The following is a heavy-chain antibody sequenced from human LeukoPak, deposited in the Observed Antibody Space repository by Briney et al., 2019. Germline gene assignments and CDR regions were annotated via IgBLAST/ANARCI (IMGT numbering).Heavy chain of an antibody. J-gene: IGHJ4*02. V-gene: IGHV4-34*01. CDR2: INHSGST. Sequence: SETLSLTCAVYGGSFSGYYWSWIRQPPGKGLEWIGEINHSGSTSYNPSLKSRVTISVDTSKNQFSLKLSSVTAADTAVYYCARGLPSSGYYYPPADYWGQGTLVTVSS. CDR1: GGSFSGYY. D-gene: IGHD3-22*01. CDR3: ARGLPSSGYYYPPADY.